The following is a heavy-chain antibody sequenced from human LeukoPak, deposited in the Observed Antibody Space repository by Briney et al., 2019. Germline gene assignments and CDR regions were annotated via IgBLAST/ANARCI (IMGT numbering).Heavy chain of an antibody. J-gene: IGHJ3*02. Sequence: AGSLTLSCAASGFTFSSFSMNWVRQAPGKGLEWVSYITSSSSAIYYADSVKGRVTISRDNAKNSLYLQMNSLRDEDTAVYYCARDTAYAFDIWGQGTKVTVSS. CDR2: ITSSSSAI. CDR3: ARDTAYAFDI. CDR1: GFTFSSFS. V-gene: IGHV3-48*02. D-gene: IGHD5-18*01.